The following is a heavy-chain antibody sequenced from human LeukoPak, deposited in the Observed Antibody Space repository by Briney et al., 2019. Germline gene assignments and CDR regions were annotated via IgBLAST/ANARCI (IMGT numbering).Heavy chain of an antibody. CDR2: IYSGGST. CDR1: GFTVSSNY. V-gene: IGHV3-53*05. J-gene: IGHJ6*03. Sequence: GGSLRLSCAASGFTVSSNYMSWVRQAPGKGLEWVSVIYSGGSTYYADSVKGRFTISRDNSKNTLYLQMNSLRAEDMAVYYCARDLKPYYYYMDVWGKGTTVTISS. CDR3: ARDLKPYYYYMDV.